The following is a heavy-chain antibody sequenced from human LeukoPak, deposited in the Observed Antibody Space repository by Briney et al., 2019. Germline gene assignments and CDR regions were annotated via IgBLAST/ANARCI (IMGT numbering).Heavy chain of an antibody. D-gene: IGHD3-10*01. CDR2: IYYSGST. J-gene: IGHJ3*02. V-gene: IGHV4-59*08. Sequence: PSETLSLTCTVSGGSISSYYWSWIRQPPGKGLEWIGYIYYSGSTNYNPSLKSRVTISVDTSKNQFSLKLSSVTAADTAVYYCARRSLRYYGSGSYFDAFDIWGQGTMVTVSS. CDR3: ARRSLRYYGSGSYFDAFDI. CDR1: GGSISSYY.